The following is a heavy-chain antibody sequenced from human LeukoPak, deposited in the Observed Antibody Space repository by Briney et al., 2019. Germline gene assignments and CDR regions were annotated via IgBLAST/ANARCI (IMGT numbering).Heavy chain of an antibody. CDR2: ISPNSGGT. CDR3: ASMPQGHYYYMDV. J-gene: IGHJ6*03. V-gene: IGHV1-2*02. D-gene: IGHD2-2*01. Sequence: GASVKVSCKARGYTFTSYAYTFTSYGISWVRQAPGQGLEWMGWISPNSGGTRYAQKFQGRVTMTRDTSISTAYMELSRLRSADTAVYYCASMPQGHYYYMDVWGKGTTVTVSS. CDR1: GYTFTSYAYTFTSY.